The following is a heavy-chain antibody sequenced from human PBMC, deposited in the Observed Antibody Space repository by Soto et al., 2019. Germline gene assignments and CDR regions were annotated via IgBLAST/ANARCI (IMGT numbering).Heavy chain of an antibody. J-gene: IGHJ4*02. CDR2: IYYGGST. D-gene: IGHD7-27*01. CDR3: AKNWNWGSLVH. V-gene: IGHV4-59*08. CDR1: GDSISTDD. Sequence: PSETLSLTCPVSGDSISTDDWSWIRQSPGKGLEWIGFIYYGGSTNYNPSLKSRVTISVDTPKNQFSLKLSSVTAADTAVYYCAKNWNWGSLVHWGQGTLVTVSS.